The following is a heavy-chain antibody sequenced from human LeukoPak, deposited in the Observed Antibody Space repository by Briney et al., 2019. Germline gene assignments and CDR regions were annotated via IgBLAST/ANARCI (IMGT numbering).Heavy chain of an antibody. Sequence: SETLSLTCTVSGGSISSSSYYWGWIRQPPGKGLEWIGEINHSGSTNYNPSLKSRVTISVDTSKNQFSLKLSSVTAADTAVYYCARAKYASGIDYWGQGTLVTVSS. V-gene: IGHV4-39*07. CDR3: ARAKYASGIDY. D-gene: IGHD1-26*01. CDR2: INHSGST. J-gene: IGHJ4*02. CDR1: GGSISSSSYY.